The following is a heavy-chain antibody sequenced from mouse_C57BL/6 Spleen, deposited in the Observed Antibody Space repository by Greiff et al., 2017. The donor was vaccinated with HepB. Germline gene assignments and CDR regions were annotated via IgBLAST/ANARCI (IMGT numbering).Heavy chain of an antibody. CDR3: ARGGSEDGYYRAMDY. CDR1: GFTFTDYY. V-gene: IGHV7-3*01. CDR2: IRNKANGYTT. J-gene: IGHJ4*01. D-gene: IGHD2-3*01. Sequence: EVMLVESGGGLVQPGGSLSLSCAASGFTFTDYYMSWVRQPPGKALEWLGFIRNKANGYTTEYSASVKGRFTISRDNSQSILYLQMNALRAEDSATYYCARGGSEDGYYRAMDYWGQGTSVTVSS.